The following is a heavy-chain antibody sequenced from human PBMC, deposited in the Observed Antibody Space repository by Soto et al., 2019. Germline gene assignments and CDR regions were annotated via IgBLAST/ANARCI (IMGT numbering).Heavy chain of an antibody. D-gene: IGHD3-22*01. CDR1: GGTFSSYA. CDR2: IIPIFGTA. V-gene: IGHV1-69*13. CDR3: ARDRPIYYDSSGIGY. J-gene: IGHJ4*02. Sequence: SVKVSCKASGGTFSSYAIGWVRQAPGQGLEWMGGIIPIFGTANYAQKFQGRVTITADESTSTAYMELSSLRSEDTAVYYCARDRPIYYDSSGIGYWGQGTLVTVSS.